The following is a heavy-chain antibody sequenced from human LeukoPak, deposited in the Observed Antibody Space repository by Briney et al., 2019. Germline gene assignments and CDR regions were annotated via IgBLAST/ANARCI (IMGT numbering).Heavy chain of an antibody. CDR3: ARGGDYSGWFDP. Sequence: PGGSPRLSCAASGFTFSSYSMNWARQAPGKGLEWVSYISTSSSTIYYADSVKGRFTISRDNAKNSLYLQMNYLRAEDTAVYYCARGGDYSGWFDPWGRGTLVTVSS. CDR2: ISTSSSTI. J-gene: IGHJ5*02. D-gene: IGHD1-26*01. V-gene: IGHV3-48*01. CDR1: GFTFSSYS.